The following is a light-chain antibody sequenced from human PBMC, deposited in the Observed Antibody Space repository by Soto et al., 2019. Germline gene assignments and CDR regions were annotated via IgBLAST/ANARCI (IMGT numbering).Light chain of an antibody. CDR3: QQYSNWHTWT. Sequence: EIVLTQSPATLSLSPGERATLSCRASQSISRYLAWYQQKPGQAPRLLIYTISIRANGVPARFSGGGSGTEFTLTISGLQSEDFAFYDYQQYSNWHTWTFCPGTKVDIK. J-gene: IGKJ1*01. CDR1: QSISRY. V-gene: IGKV3-11*01. CDR2: TIS.